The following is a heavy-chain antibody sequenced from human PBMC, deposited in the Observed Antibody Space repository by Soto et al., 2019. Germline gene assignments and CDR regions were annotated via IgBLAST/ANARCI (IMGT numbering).Heavy chain of an antibody. CDR3: ASATGIFDYYYGMDV. D-gene: IGHD1-20*01. Sequence: GESLKISCKGSGYSFTSYWIGWVRQMPGKGLEWMGIIYPGDSDTRYSPSFQGQVTISADKSISTAYLQWSSLKASDTAMYYCASATGIFDYYYGMDVWGQGTTVTVSS. V-gene: IGHV5-51*01. CDR2: IYPGDSDT. J-gene: IGHJ6*02. CDR1: GYSFTSYW.